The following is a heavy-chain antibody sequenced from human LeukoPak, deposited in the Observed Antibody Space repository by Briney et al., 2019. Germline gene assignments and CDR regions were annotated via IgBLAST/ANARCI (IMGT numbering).Heavy chain of an antibody. D-gene: IGHD6-13*01. CDR1: GFTFSSYA. CDR3: AKVPAAGIYYYGMDV. Sequence: GGALRISCAASGFTFSSYAMHWVPQAPGKGLGGVAVISYDGSNKYYADSVEGRFTISRDNSKNTLYLQMNSLRAEDTAVYYCAKVPAAGIYYYGMDVWGQGTTVTVSS. V-gene: IGHV3-30*18. J-gene: IGHJ6*02. CDR2: ISYDGSNK.